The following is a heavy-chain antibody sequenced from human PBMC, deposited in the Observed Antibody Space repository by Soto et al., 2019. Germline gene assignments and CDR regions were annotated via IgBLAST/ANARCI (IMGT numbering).Heavy chain of an antibody. J-gene: IGHJ4*02. V-gene: IGHV1-3*01. CDR1: GYIFTTYA. CDR3: ARSEVIPEGCDY. CDR2: INAGKGNT. D-gene: IGHD3-16*02. Sequence: VASVKVSCKASGYIFTTYALHWVRQAPGQRLEWMGWINAGKGNTKYSQKFQDRVTITRDTSASVAYMELSSLASADTAVYYCARSEVIPEGCDYWGQGTLVTVSS.